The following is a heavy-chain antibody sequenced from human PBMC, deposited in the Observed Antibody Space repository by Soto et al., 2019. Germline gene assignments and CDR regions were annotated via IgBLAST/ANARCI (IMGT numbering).Heavy chain of an antibody. Sequence: QVQLQESGPGLVKPSQTLSLTCSVSGGSISNDDYYWSWIRQSPGKGLEWIGHIHHSGSAHYNPSLTGRMIISLDTSKSQFSLNLTSVTAADTAIYYCSRVGYCSGGRCHNYWGQGTIVTVSS. CDR1: GGSISNDDYY. D-gene: IGHD2-15*01. CDR3: SRVGYCSGGRCHNY. CDR2: IHHSGSA. V-gene: IGHV4-30-4*01. J-gene: IGHJ4*02.